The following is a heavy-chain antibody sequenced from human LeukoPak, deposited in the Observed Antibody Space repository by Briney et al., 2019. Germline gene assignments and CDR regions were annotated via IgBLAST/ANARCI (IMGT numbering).Heavy chain of an antibody. J-gene: IGHJ4*02. CDR2: IIPIFGTA. CDR3: ATGWNDLTYFDY. CDR1: GGTFSSYA. V-gene: IGHV1-69*13. Sequence: SVKVSCKASGGTFSSYAISWVRQAPGQGLEWMGGIIPIFGTANYAQKFQGRVTITADESTSTAYMELSSLRSEDMAVYYCATGWNDLTYFDYWGQGTLVTVSS. D-gene: IGHD1-1*01.